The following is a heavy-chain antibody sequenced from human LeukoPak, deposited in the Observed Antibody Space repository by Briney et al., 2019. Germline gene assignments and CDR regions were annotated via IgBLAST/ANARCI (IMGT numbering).Heavy chain of an antibody. CDR2: INPNTGGT. D-gene: IGHD2-8*01. Sequence: ASVKVSCKASGYTLTGYYVHWVRQAPGQGLEWMGWINPNTGGTNYAQKFHGRVTMTRDTPITSVYMELSRLRSDDTAVYYCAREGKWRNPQIVYYGMGVWGQGTTVTVSS. V-gene: IGHV1-2*02. J-gene: IGHJ6*02. CDR3: AREGKWRNPQIVYYGMGV. CDR1: GYTLTGYY.